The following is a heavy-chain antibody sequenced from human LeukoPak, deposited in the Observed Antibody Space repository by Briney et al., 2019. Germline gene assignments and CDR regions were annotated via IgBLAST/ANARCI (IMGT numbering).Heavy chain of an antibody. J-gene: IGHJ4*02. CDR3: AKDQYLTGYYNVLFDY. CDR2: ISYDGSNK. D-gene: IGHD3-9*01. CDR1: GFTFSSYA. Sequence: WGSLRLSCAASGFTFSSYAMHWVRQAPGKGLEWVAVISYDGSNKYYADSVKGRFTISRDNSKNTLYLQMNSLRAEDTALYYCAKDQYLTGYYNVLFDYWGQGTLVTVSS. V-gene: IGHV3-30-3*01.